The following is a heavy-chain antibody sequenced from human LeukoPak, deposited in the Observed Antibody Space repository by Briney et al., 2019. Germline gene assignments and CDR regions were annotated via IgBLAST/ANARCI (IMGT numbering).Heavy chain of an antibody. CDR3: ASRKLGNDY. D-gene: IGHD7-27*01. Sequence: SETLSLTCTISGGSVSDYYWSWIRQSPGKGLEWIGYIYHTGSTSYSPSLKSRVTISADTSQNQFSLKLGSVTAADTAVYYCASRKLGNDYWGQGTLVTVSS. V-gene: IGHV4-59*02. CDR1: GGSVSDYY. J-gene: IGHJ4*02. CDR2: IYHTGST.